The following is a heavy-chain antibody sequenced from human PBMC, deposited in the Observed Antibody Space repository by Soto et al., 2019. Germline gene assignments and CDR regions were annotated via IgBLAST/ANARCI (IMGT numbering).Heavy chain of an antibody. V-gene: IGHV5-10-1*01. D-gene: IGHD2-2*01. CDR1: GYSFTSYW. Sequence: GESLKISCKGSGYSFTSYWISRVRQMPGKGLEWMGRIDPSDSYTNYSPSFQGHVTISADKSISTAYLQWSSLKASDTAMYYCASSPRGYCSSTSCRELGNYYGMDVRGQGTTVTLPS. J-gene: IGHJ6*02. CDR3: ASSPRGYCSSTSCRELGNYYGMDV. CDR2: IDPSDSYT.